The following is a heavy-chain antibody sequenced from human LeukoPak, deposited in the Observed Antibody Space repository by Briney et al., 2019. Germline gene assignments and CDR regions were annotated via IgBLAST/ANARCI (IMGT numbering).Heavy chain of an antibody. V-gene: IGHV1-2*02. CDR1: GYTFTDYY. CDR2: IKPSSGGT. Sequence: GASVKVSCKASGYTFTDYYIHWVRQAPGQGLEWLGWIKPSSGGTHFPRKFQGRVTMTRETSITTAYMEVSSLRSDDTATYYCARMSVDRSNNYYHSLDVWGQGTAVTVSS. J-gene: IGHJ6*02. D-gene: IGHD1/OR15-1a*01. CDR3: ARMSVDRSNNYYHSLDV.